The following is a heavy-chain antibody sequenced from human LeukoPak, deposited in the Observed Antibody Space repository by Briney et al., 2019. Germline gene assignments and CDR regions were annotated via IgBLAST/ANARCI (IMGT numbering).Heavy chain of an antibody. Sequence: SETLSLTCTVSGGSISSGGYSWSWIRQPPGKGLEWIGYIYHSGSTYYNPSLKSRVTISVDRSKNQFSLKLSSVTAADTAVYYCARDSSGYWFDLWGRGTLVTVSS. J-gene: IGHJ2*01. CDR2: IYHSGST. CDR3: ARDSSGYWFDL. V-gene: IGHV4-30-2*01. D-gene: IGHD3-22*01. CDR1: GGSISSGGYS.